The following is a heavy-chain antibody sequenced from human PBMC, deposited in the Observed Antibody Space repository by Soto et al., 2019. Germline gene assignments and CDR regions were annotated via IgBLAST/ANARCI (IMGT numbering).Heavy chain of an antibody. CDR3: GSFFWSGDYAIYYYYYMDV. Sequence: SVKVSCKASGGTFSSYTISWVRQAPGQGLEWMGRIIPILGIANYAQKFQGRVTITADKSTSTAYMELSSLRSEDTAVYYCGSFFWSGDYAIYYYYYMDVWGKGTTVTVSS. V-gene: IGHV1-69*02. CDR2: IIPILGIA. D-gene: IGHD3-3*01. J-gene: IGHJ6*03. CDR1: GGTFSSYT.